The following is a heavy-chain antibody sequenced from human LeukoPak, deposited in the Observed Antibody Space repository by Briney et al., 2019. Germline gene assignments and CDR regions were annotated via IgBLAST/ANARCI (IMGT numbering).Heavy chain of an antibody. Sequence: GGSLRLSCAASGFTFRSYWMSWVRQAPGKGLEWVASMKQDGSEKYYVDSVKGRFTISRDNAKNSLYLQMNSLRAEDTAVYYCASGPGSDWGQGTLVTVSS. CDR1: GFTFRSYW. CDR3: ASGPGSD. J-gene: IGHJ4*02. V-gene: IGHV3-7*01. CDR2: MKQDGSEK.